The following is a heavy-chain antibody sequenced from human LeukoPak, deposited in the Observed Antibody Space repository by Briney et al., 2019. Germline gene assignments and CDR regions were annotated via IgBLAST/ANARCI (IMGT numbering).Heavy chain of an antibody. J-gene: IGHJ6*03. D-gene: IGHD5-12*01. Sequence: GASVKVSCKASGYTFTNYAINWVRQAPGQGLEWMGWISAYNGNTNSAQKFQGRVTMTTDTSTSTAYMELRSLRSDDTAVYYCARDAIVAGATWYYYYYMDVWGKGTTVTVSS. CDR3: ARDAIVAGATWYYYYYMDV. CDR2: ISAYNGNT. CDR1: GYTFTNYA. V-gene: IGHV1-18*01.